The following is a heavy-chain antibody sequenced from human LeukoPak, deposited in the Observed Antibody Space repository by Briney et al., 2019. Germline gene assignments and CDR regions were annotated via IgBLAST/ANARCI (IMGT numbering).Heavy chain of an antibody. CDR2: ISSSGSTK. J-gene: IGHJ4*02. Sequence: PGGSLRLSCAASGFTFSTYNMNWVRQAPVKGLEWVSYISSSGSTKYHADSVKGRFTISRDNVKNSLFLQMNSLSDEDTAVYYCARDFLTGYFDYWGQGTLVTVSS. V-gene: IGHV3-48*02. CDR1: GFTFSTYN. D-gene: IGHD3-9*01. CDR3: ARDFLTGYFDY.